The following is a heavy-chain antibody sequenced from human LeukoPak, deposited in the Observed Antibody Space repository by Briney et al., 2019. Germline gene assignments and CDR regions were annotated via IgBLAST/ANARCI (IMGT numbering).Heavy chain of an antibody. J-gene: IGHJ3*02. CDR3: ARDSTVTFAFDI. D-gene: IGHD4-17*01. CDR1: GGSISNYY. V-gene: IGHV4-59*01. CDR2: IYYSGST. Sequence: SETLSLTCTVSGGSISNYYWSWIRQSPGKGMAWIGYIYYSGSTNYNPSLKSRVTISVDTSKNQFSLRLSSVTAADTAVYYCARDSTVTFAFDIWGQGTMVTVSS.